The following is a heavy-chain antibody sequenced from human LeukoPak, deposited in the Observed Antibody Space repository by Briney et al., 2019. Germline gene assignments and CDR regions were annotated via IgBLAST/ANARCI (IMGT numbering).Heavy chain of an antibody. V-gene: IGHV3-23*01. CDR2: ISGSGGST. D-gene: IGHD3-3*01. CDR1: GFTFSSYA. CDR3: AKDPHYDFWSGYYDYLDY. Sequence: TGGSLRLSCAASGFTFSSYAMSWVRQAPGKGLEWVSAISGSGGSTYYADSVKGRFTISRDNSKNTLYLQMNSLRAEDTAVYYCAKDPHYDFWSGYYDYLDYWGQGTLVTVSS. J-gene: IGHJ4*02.